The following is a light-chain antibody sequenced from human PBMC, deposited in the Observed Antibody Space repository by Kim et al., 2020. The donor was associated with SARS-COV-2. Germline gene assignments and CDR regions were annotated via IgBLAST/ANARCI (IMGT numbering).Light chain of an antibody. CDR3: QQYGSSAYT. CDR1: QSISSTY. J-gene: IGKJ2*01. CDR2: GPS. Sequence: LSPGERATLSCRASQSISSTYLAWYQQKPGQAPRLLIYGPSTRATGIPDRFSGSGSGTDFTLTISRLEPEDFAVYYCQQYGSSAYTFGQGTKLQI. V-gene: IGKV3-20*01.